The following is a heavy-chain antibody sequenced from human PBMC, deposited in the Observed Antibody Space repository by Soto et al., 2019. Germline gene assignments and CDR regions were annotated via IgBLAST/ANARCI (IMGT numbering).Heavy chain of an antibody. D-gene: IGHD5-18*01. CDR1: GFSLSTSGVG. CDR2: IYWDDDK. V-gene: IGHV2-5*02. Sequence: QITLKESGPTLVKPTQTLTLTCTFSGFSLSTSGVGVGWIRQPPGKALEWLALIYWDDDKRYSPSLKSRLTTTKDPSKNRVVLTTTTMDPWDTATYYCALLTLATAMSSFDYWGQGTLVTVSS. J-gene: IGHJ4*02. CDR3: ALLTLATAMSSFDY.